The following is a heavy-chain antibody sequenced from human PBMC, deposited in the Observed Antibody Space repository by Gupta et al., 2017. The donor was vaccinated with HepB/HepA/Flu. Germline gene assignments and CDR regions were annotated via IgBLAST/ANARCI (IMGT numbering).Heavy chain of an antibody. CDR1: GYTFTSYG. Sequence: QVQLVQSGAEVKKPGASVKVSCKASGYTFTSYGISWVRQAPGQGLEWMGWISAYNGNTNYAQKLQGRVTMTTDTSTSTAYMELRSLRSDDTAVYYCARYFHEEYQLLYPIGWFDPWGQGTLVTVSS. J-gene: IGHJ5*02. CDR2: ISAYNGNT. D-gene: IGHD2-2*02. V-gene: IGHV1-18*01. CDR3: ARYFHEEYQLLYPIGWFDP.